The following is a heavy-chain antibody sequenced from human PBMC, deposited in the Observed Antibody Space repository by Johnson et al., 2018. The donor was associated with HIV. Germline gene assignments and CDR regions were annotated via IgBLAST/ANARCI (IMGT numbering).Heavy chain of an antibody. V-gene: IGHV3-48*03. D-gene: IGHD3-22*01. CDR1: GFAFSRYA. CDR2: ISSSGTTV. Sequence: VQLVESGGGLVQPGGSLRLSCAASGFAFSRYAMHWVRQTPGKGLEWVSYISSSGTTVYYAKSGRGRFSISRDNTKHPLYLKMNSLRAEYTALYYCARDRGYWDAFDIWGQGTMVTVSS. J-gene: IGHJ3*02. CDR3: ARDRGYWDAFDI.